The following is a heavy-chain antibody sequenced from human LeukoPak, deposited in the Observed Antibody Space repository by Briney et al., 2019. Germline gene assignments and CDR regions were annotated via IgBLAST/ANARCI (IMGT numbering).Heavy chain of an antibody. Sequence: GGSLRLSCAASGFTFSSYAMHWVRQAPGKGLEWVAVISYDGSNKYYADSVKGRFTISRDNSKNTLYLQMNSLRAEDTAVYYCAKDRSGSLDYWGQGTLVTVSS. D-gene: IGHD1-26*01. V-gene: IGHV3-30*04. J-gene: IGHJ4*02. CDR1: GFTFSSYA. CDR3: AKDRSGSLDY. CDR2: ISYDGSNK.